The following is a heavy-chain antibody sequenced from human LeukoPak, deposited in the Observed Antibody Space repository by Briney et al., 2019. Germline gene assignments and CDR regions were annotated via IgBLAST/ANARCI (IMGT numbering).Heavy chain of an antibody. Sequence: ASVKVSCMDSRGTFSSYAISWVRQAPGQGLEWMGGIIPIFGTANYAQTFRSRVTITTDESTSTAYMELSSLRSEDTAVYYCARCVVRGVITPNYYMDVWGKGTTVTVSS. V-gene: IGHV1-69*05. J-gene: IGHJ6*03. CDR2: IIPIFGTA. CDR1: RGTFSSYA. D-gene: IGHD3-10*01. CDR3: ARCVVRGVITPNYYMDV.